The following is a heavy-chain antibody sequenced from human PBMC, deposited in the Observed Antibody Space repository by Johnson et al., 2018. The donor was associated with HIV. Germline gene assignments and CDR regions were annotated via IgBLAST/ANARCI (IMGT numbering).Heavy chain of an antibody. V-gene: IGHV3-30*02. J-gene: IGHJ3*02. CDR2: IRYDGSNK. D-gene: IGHD6-13*01. CDR1: GFTFSSYA. Sequence: VQLVESGGGVVQPGRSLRLSCAASGFTFSSYAMHWVRQAPGKGLEWVAFIRYDGSNKYYADSVKGRFTISRDNSKNTLYLQMNSLRAEDTAVYYCAKNFGKILAAGGLEVGDAFDIWGQGTMVTVSS. CDR3: AKNFGKILAAGGLEVGDAFDI.